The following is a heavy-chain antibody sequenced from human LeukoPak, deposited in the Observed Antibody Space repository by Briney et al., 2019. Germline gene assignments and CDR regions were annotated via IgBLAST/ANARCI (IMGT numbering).Heavy chain of an antibody. Sequence: PGGSLRLSCAASGFTFDDYAMHWVRQAPGKGLEWVSGISWNSGSIGYADSVKGRFTISRDNAKNSLYLQMNSLRAEDTALYYCAKTSMSGSYYTPYYFDYWGQGTLVTVSS. V-gene: IGHV3-9*01. CDR2: ISWNSGSI. D-gene: IGHD1-26*01. J-gene: IGHJ4*02. CDR3: AKTSMSGSYYTPYYFDY. CDR1: GFTFDDYA.